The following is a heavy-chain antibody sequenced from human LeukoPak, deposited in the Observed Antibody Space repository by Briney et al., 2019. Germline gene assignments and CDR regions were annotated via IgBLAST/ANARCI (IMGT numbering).Heavy chain of an antibody. CDR1: GFTFSSNY. Sequence: GGSLRLSCAASGFTFSSNYMSWVRQAPGKGLEWVSVIYSGGSTYYADSVMGRFTISRDNSKNTLYLQMNSLRAEDTAVYYCARVHNLAVADVDYFDYGGQGTLVTVSS. J-gene: IGHJ4*02. CDR2: IYSGGST. D-gene: IGHD6-19*01. CDR3: ARVHNLAVADVDYFDY. V-gene: IGHV3-53*01.